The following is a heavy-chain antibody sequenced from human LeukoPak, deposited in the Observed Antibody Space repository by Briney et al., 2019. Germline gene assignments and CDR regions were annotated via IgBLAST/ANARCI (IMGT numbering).Heavy chain of an antibody. V-gene: IGHV3-21*01. CDR2: INGLSSYT. D-gene: IGHD3-16*01. J-gene: IGHJ4*02. CDR1: GFTFSDYD. Sequence: GGSLRLSCSASGFTFSDYDMNWVRQAPGKGLEWVSSINGLSSYTYYGESVKGRFSISRDNAKNSLYLQMNSLGAEDTATYYCGRAFPPLRTSSAGDLWGQGNRVTVSS. CDR3: GRAFPPLRTSSAGDL.